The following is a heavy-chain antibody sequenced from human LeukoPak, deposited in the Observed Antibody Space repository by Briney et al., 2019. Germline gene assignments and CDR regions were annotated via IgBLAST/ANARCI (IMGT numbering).Heavy chain of an antibody. Sequence: SETLSLTCTVSGGSISSYCWSCIRQPAGKGQEWIGRICTSGSTNYNPSLKSRVTMSVDTSKNQFSLKLSSVTAADTAVYYCAEGGQWLRVWGQGTLVTVSS. V-gene: IGHV4-4*07. CDR2: ICTSGST. D-gene: IGHD6-19*01. CDR1: GGSISSYC. CDR3: AEGGQWLRV. J-gene: IGHJ4*02.